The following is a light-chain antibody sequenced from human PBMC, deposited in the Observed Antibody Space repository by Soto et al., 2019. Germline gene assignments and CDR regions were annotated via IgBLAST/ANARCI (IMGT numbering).Light chain of an antibody. Sequence: EIVLTQSPSTLSLSPGERVTLSCRASQSVSSSYLAWYQQKPGQAPRLLIYVASSRATDIPDRFSGSGSGTDFNLTISRLEPEDFAVYYCQQYGRSPWTFGQGTKVEIK. CDR2: VAS. J-gene: IGKJ1*01. CDR3: QQYGRSPWT. CDR1: QSVSSSY. V-gene: IGKV3-20*01.